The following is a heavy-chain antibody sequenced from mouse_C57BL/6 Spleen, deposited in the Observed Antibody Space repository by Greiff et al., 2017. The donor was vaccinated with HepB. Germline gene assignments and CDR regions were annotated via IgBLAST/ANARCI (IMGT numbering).Heavy chain of an antibody. CDR1: GYTFPSYW. Sequence: VKPGASVKMSCKASGYTFPSYWITWVKQRPGQGLEWIGDIYPGSGSTNYNEKFKSKATLTVDTSSSTAYMQLSSLTSEDSAVYYCAVGGYDYDVAYWGQGTLVTVSA. CDR3: AVGGYDYDVAY. CDR2: IYPGSGST. D-gene: IGHD2-4*01. J-gene: IGHJ3*01. V-gene: IGHV1-55*01.